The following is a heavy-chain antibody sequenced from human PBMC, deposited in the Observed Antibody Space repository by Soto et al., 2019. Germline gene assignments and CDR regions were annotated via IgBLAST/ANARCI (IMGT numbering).Heavy chain of an antibody. J-gene: IGHJ6*02. CDR1: GGSISSGGYY. CDR2: IYYSGST. Sequence: QVQLQESGPGLVKPSQTLSLTCTVSGGSISSGGYYWSWIRQHPGKGLEWIGYIYYSGSTYYNPSLKSRVTISVDTSKNQFSLKLSSVTAADTAVYYCARDPTPAGDYYYGMDVWGQGTTVTVSS. V-gene: IGHV4-31*03. CDR3: ARDPTPAGDYYYGMDV. D-gene: IGHD3-10*01.